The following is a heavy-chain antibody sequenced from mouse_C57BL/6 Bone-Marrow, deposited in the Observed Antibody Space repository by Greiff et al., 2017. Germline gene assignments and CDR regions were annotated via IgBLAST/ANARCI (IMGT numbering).Heavy chain of an antibody. V-gene: IGHV1-64*01. CDR1: GYTFTSYW. Sequence: QVQLQQPGAELVKPGASVKLSCKASGYTFTSYWMHWVKQRPGQGLEWIGMIHPNSGSTNYNEKFKGKATLTVDKSSSTAYMQLSSLTSEDSAVXYCARRWLWFDYWGQGTTRTVSS. J-gene: IGHJ2*01. CDR2: IHPNSGST. D-gene: IGHD2-3*01. CDR3: ARRWLWFDY.